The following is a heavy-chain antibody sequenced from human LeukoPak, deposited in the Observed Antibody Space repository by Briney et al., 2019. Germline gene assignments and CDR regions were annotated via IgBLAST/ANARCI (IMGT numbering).Heavy chain of an antibody. CDR1: GFGFISSW. Sequence: PGGYLRLSCAASGFGFISSWMSWVRQTPGKGLEWVAEIDPTGGTIVYVDSVKGRFTISRDNAKSSVFLQMSGLRAEDSAAYYCARDPENGALDIWGQGTMVTVSS. D-gene: IGHD1-1*01. CDR2: IDPTGGTI. V-gene: IGHV3-7*01. CDR3: ARDPENGALDI. J-gene: IGHJ3*02.